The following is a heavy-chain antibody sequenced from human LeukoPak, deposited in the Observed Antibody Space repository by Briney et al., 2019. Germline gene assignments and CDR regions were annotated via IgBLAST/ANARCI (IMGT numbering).Heavy chain of an antibody. J-gene: IGHJ5*02. CDR3: ARDRRPYCTGGSCFGWFDP. CDR1: GGSISSGGYY. Sequence: SETLSPTCTVSGGSISSGGYYWNWIRQHPGKGLEWIGYIYYSGSTHYNPSLQSRLTISVDTSKNQFSLRLRSVTAADTAVYYCARDRRPYCTGGSCFGWFDPWGQGTLVTVSS. V-gene: IGHV4-31*03. CDR2: IYYSGST. D-gene: IGHD2-15*01.